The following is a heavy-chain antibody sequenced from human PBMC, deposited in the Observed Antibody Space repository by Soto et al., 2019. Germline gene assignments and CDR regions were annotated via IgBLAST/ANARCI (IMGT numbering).Heavy chain of an antibody. D-gene: IGHD6-19*01. CDR3: ADMRGQWLPRD. J-gene: IGHJ4*02. V-gene: IGHV4-39*01. CDR2: IYRTGTA. Sequence: QLQLQESGPGLVEPSETLSLTCTVSGGSISGSDYYWAWLRQPPGKGLEWLGTIYRTGTAYYNPSLKRRVTLSVDTSKNQFFLNLNSVSAADTAIYFCADMRGQWLPRDWGQGTLVTVSS. CDR1: GGSISGSDYY.